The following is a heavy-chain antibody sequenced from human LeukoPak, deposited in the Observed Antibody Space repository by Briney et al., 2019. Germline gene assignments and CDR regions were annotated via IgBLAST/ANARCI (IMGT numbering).Heavy chain of an antibody. D-gene: IGHD6-13*01. J-gene: IGHJ4*02. Sequence: GRSLRLSCAASGFTFSSYAMHWVRQAPGKGLEWVSAISGSGGSTYYADSVKGRFTISRDNSKNTLYLQMNSLRAEDTAVYYCAKALSSSWYQPIDYWGQGTLVTVSS. CDR3: AKALSSSWYQPIDY. V-gene: IGHV3-23*01. CDR2: ISGSGGST. CDR1: GFTFSSYA.